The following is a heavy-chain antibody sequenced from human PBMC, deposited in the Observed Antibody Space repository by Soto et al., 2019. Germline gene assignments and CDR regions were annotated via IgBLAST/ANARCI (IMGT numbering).Heavy chain of an antibody. J-gene: IGHJ4*02. D-gene: IGHD3-10*01. Sequence: PGGSLRLSCAASGFTVSSNYMSWVRQAPGKGLEWVSVIYSGGSTYYADSVRGRFTISRDNSKNTLYLQMNGLRAEDTAVYYCARESYYYGSESYTNYIDYWGQGTLVTVSS. CDR1: GFTVSSNY. V-gene: IGHV3-66*01. CDR3: ARESYYYGSESYTNYIDY. CDR2: IYSGGST.